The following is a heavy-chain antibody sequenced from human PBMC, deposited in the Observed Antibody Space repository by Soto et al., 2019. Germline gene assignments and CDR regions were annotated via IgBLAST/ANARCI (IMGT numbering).Heavy chain of an antibody. Sequence: QVQLVESGGGVVQPGRSLRLSCAASGFTFSSYGMHWVRQAPGKGLAWVAVISYDGSNKYYADSVKGRFTISRDNSKNTLYLQMNSLRAEDTAVYYCAKGATYFDWLLIFDYWGQGTLVTVSS. D-gene: IGHD3-9*01. V-gene: IGHV3-30*18. CDR1: GFTFSSYG. CDR2: ISYDGSNK. J-gene: IGHJ4*02. CDR3: AKGATYFDWLLIFDY.